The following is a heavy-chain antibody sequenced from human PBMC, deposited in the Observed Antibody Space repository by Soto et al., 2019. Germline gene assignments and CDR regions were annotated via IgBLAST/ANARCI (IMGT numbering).Heavy chain of an antibody. CDR2: IYHGGTT. D-gene: IGHD3-22*01. V-gene: IGHV4-38-2*02. CDR1: GYSIGSGYY. CDR3: VRCYYDSSVYYYHEAFDV. J-gene: IGHJ3*01. Sequence: KPSETLSLTCTVSGYSIGSGYYWGWIRQPPGKGLEWIGSIYHGGTTYYNPSLKSRLTISLVTSKNRFSLKLSSVTAAETAVYYCVRCYYDSSVYYYHEAFDVWGQGTMVTVSS.